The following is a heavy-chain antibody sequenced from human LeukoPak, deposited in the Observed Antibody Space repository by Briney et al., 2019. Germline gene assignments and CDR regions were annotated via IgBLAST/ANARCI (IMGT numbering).Heavy chain of an antibody. CDR3: ARSPRERGYSGSAPDY. V-gene: IGHV4-59*01. J-gene: IGHJ4*02. D-gene: IGHD5-12*01. CDR2: IYYSGST. CDR1: GGSISSYY. Sequence: PSETLSLTCTVSGGSISSYYWSWIRQPPGKGLEWIGYIYYSGSTNYNPSLRSRFTKSVEPSKTQFSLKLSSVTAADTAVYYCARSPRERGYSGSAPDYWGQGTLVTVSS.